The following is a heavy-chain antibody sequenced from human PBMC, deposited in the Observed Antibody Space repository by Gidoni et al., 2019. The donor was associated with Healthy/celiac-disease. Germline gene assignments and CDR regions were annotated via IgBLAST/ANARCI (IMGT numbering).Heavy chain of an antibody. CDR1: GFTFSNAW. Sequence: EVQLVESGGGLVKPGGSLRLSCPASGFTFSNAWMNWVRQAPGKGLEWVGRIKSKTDGGTTDYAAPVKGRFTISRDDSKNTLYLQMNSLKTEDTAVYYCTTGLWNAELMDVWGQGTTVTVSS. D-gene: IGHD1-1*01. CDR3: TTGLWNAELMDV. V-gene: IGHV3-15*07. J-gene: IGHJ6*02. CDR2: IKSKTDGGTT.